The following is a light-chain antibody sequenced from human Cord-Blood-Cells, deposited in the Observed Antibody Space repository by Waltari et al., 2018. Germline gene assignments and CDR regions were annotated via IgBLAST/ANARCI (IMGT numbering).Light chain of an antibody. J-gene: IGLJ3*02. V-gene: IGLV2-23*01. CDR3: CSYXGXSTLV. CDR2: EGS. Sequence: QSALTQXASVSGXPGXXXTISXTGTXXXVGXXNLXXWYQQHPGKAPQLMIYEGSKRPSGXSNRFSGSKSGNTASLTXSGLXAEDEADYXCCSYXGXSTLVFGGXTKLTVX. CDR1: XXXVGXXNL.